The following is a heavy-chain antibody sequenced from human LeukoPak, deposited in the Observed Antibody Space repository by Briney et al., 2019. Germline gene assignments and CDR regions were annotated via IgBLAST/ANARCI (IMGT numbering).Heavy chain of an antibody. J-gene: IGHJ1*01. D-gene: IGHD5-18*01. Sequence: ASVKVSCKASGYTFTSYDINWVRQATGQGLEWMGWMNSNSGNTGYARKFQARVTFTRITSMSTAYMELRSLRSEDTAVYYCARGERGYRYGFEYFQKWGQGTLVTVSS. V-gene: IGHV1-8*01. CDR3: ARGERGYRYGFEYFQK. CDR1: GYTFTSYD. CDR2: MNSNSGNT.